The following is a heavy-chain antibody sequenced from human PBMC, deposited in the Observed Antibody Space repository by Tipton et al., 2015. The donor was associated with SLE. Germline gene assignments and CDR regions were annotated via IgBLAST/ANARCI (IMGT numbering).Heavy chain of an antibody. J-gene: IGHJ4*02. Sequence: GSLRLSCAASGFTFSSYSMNWVRQAPGKGLEWVSSISSSSSYIYYADSVKGRFTISRDNAKNSLYLQMNSLRAEDTAVYYCARDNNFWSGNFDYWGQGTLVTVSS. D-gene: IGHD3-3*01. CDR3: ARDNNFWSGNFDY. CDR1: GFTFSSYS. V-gene: IGHV3-21*01. CDR2: ISSSSSYI.